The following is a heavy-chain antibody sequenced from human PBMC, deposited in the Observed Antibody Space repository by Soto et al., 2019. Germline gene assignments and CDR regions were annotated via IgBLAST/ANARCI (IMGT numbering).Heavy chain of an antibody. CDR2: IGGSGDST. Sequence: EVQLLESGGGLVQPGGSLRLSCAASGFTFSSYAMRWVRQAPVKGLGWFSAIGGSGDSTYYADSVKGRFTNSRDNSKNTLYLQMNILRAEVTAVYYCASRGSGSYYDHRGQGTLVTVSS. CDR1: GFTFSSYA. J-gene: IGHJ4*02. CDR3: ASRGSGSYYDH. D-gene: IGHD1-26*01. V-gene: IGHV3-23*01.